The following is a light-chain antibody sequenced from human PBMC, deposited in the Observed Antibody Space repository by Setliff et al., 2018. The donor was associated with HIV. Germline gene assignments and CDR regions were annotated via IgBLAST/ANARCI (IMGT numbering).Light chain of an antibody. V-gene: IGLV2-8*01. Sequence: QSALTQPASVSGSPGQSITISCTGTSSDVGGYNYVSWYQRHPGTAPKLMIYEVSNRPSGVPDRFSGSKSDNTASLTVSGLQTEDEADYYCYSYAGNNFYVFGSGTKVTVL. CDR3: YSYAGNNFYV. CDR1: SSDVGGYNY. CDR2: EVS. J-gene: IGLJ1*01.